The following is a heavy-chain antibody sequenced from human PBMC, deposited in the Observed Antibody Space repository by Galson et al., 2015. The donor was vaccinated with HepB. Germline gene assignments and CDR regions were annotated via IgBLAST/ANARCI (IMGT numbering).Heavy chain of an antibody. CDR1: GFTFSSYG. Sequence: SLRLSCAASGFTFSSYGMHWVRQAPGKGLEWVAVISYDGSNKYYADSVKGRFTISRDNSKNTLYLQMNSLRAEDTAVYYCAKGSLYYDSSGKPFDYWGQGTLVTVSS. CDR2: ISYDGSNK. D-gene: IGHD3-22*01. CDR3: AKGSLYYDSSGKPFDY. J-gene: IGHJ4*02. V-gene: IGHV3-30*18.